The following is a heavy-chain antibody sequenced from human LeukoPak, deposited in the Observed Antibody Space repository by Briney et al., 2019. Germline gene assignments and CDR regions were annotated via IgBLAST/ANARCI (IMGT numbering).Heavy chain of an antibody. V-gene: IGHV4-39*01. D-gene: IGHD5-24*01. J-gene: IGHJ4*02. CDR2: IYYSGST. CDR1: GGSISSSSYY. Sequence: SETLSLTCTVSGGSISSSSYYWGGIRQPPGKGLEWIGSIYYSGSTYYNPSLKSRFTISVDTSKNQFSLKLSSVTAADTAVYYCARLRRWLQNFDYWGQGTLVTVSS. CDR3: ARLRRWLQNFDY.